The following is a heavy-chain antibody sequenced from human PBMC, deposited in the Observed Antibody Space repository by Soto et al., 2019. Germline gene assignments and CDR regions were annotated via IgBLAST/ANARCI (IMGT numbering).Heavy chain of an antibody. CDR3: ARANWNGSFDF. CDR1: NYSFSSYL. Sequence: SVKVSCKASNYSFSSYLFNWVRQAPGQGLEWMGGIIPIFETTHYAQKFQGRLTITADDSSTTASMDLTSLTSADTAIYYCARANWNGSFDFWGQGTPVTVSS. CDR2: IIPIFETT. V-gene: IGHV1-69*13. J-gene: IGHJ4*02. D-gene: IGHD1-1*01.